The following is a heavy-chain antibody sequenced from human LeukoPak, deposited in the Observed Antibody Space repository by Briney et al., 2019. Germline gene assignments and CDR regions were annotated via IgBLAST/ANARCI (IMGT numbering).Heavy chain of an antibody. V-gene: IGHV3-30*18. CDR3: AKDQIGWAPGYVSGPLDQ. J-gene: IGHJ4*02. Sequence: GGPLRLSGAASGFSFTMYGIHWVRQAPGKGLEWVAVISTDGNNEYYANSVKGRFTISRDNSKNTVYLQMTSLRTEDTAVYYCAKDQIGWAPGYVSGPLDQWGQGTLVTVSS. D-gene: IGHD6-19*01. CDR2: ISTDGNNE. CDR1: GFSFTMYG.